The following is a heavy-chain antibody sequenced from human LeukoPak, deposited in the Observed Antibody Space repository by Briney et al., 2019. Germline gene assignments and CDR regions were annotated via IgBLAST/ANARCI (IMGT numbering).Heavy chain of an antibody. Sequence: ASVRVACKSSGYTFTSDGITWVRQAPGQGLEWMGWISPYNGNTNYAQKVQGRVTMTTDTPTSTAYMELRSLRSDDTAVYYCVRGGVHCSSISCYSMDVWGQGTTVTVSS. CDR2: ISPYNGNT. J-gene: IGHJ6*02. CDR1: GYTFTSDG. CDR3: VRGGVHCSSISCYSMDV. D-gene: IGHD2-2*01. V-gene: IGHV1-18*01.